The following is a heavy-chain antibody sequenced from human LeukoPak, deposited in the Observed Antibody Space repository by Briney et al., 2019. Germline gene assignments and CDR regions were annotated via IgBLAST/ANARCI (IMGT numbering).Heavy chain of an antibody. CDR3: ARGKGYSYGYFWFDP. Sequence: SETLSLTCAVYGGSFSGYYWSWIRQPPGKGLEWIGEINHRGSTNYNPSLKSRVTISVDTSKNQFSLKLSSVTAADTAVYYCARGKGYSYGYFWFDPWGQGTLVTVSS. CDR2: INHRGST. CDR1: GGSFSGYY. D-gene: IGHD5-18*01. V-gene: IGHV4-34*01. J-gene: IGHJ5*02.